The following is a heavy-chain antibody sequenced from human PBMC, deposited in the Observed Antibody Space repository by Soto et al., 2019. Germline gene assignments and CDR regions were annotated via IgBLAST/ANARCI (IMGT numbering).Heavy chain of an antibody. J-gene: IGHJ4*02. CDR2: ISSSSSTI. V-gene: IGHV3-48*01. Sequence: GGSLRLSCAASGFTFSSYSMNWVRQAPGKGLEWVSYISSSSSTIYYADSVKGRFTISRDNAKNSLYLQMNSLRAEDTAVYYCARSPTRGDFDYWGQGTLVTVSS. D-gene: IGHD1-26*01. CDR1: GFTFSSYS. CDR3: ARSPTRGDFDY.